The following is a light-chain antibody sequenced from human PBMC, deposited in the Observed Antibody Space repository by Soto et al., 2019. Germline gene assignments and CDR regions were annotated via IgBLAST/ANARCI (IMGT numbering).Light chain of an antibody. CDR2: AAS. V-gene: IGKV1-9*01. Sequence: IRLTQSPAALSASVGDRVTITCRASQDIAIYLAWYQQKPGEAPKLLIYAASTLHGGVPARFSGSGSGTDFALTITSLQSEDFATYYCQQLRSYPSTFGGGTKVDIK. CDR3: QQLRSYPST. CDR1: QDIAIY. J-gene: IGKJ4*02.